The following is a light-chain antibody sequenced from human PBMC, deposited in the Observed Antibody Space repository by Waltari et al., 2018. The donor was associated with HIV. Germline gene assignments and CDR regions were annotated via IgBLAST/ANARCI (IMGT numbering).Light chain of an antibody. J-gene: IGLJ1*01. CDR3: CSYAGSSTFV. Sequence: QSALTQPASVSGSPGQSITISSTGTSSDVGNCNYVTWYQQHPGKAPKLMIYDVSKRTSGVSNRFSGSKSGNTASLTISGLQAEDEADYYCCSYAGSSTFVFGTGTKVTVL. CDR2: DVS. V-gene: IGLV2-23*02. CDR1: SSDVGNCNY.